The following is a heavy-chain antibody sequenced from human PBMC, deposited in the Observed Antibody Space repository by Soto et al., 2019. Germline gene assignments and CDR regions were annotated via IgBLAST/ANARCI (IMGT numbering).Heavy chain of an antibody. D-gene: IGHD6-13*01. CDR2: IYHSGST. V-gene: IGHV4-30-2*01. CDR3: ARTMRIAAAGTSYYYYGMDV. CDR1: VGYVCRSRCS. J-gene: IGHJ6*04. Sequence: SRTGARCVGYVCRSRCSPSYLQQPPGKGLEWIGYIYHSGSTNYNPSLKSRVTISVDTSKNQFSLKLSSVTAADTAVYYCARTMRIAAAGTSYYYYGMDVWGKGTTVTVSS.